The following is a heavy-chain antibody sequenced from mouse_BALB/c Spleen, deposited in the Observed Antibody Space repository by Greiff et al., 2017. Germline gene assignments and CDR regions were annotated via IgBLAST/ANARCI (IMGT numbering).Heavy chain of an antibody. D-gene: IGHD1-1*01. V-gene: IGHV1-69*01. J-gene: IGHJ4*01. Sequence: VQLQQSGAELVMPGASVKMSCKASGYTFTDYWMHWVKQRPGQGLEWIGAIDTSDSYTSYNQKFKGKATLTVDESSSTAYMQLSSLTSEDSAVYYCARYYYGSSHYAMDYWGQGTSVTVSS. CDR2: IDTSDSYT. CDR3: ARYYYGSSHYAMDY. CDR1: GYTFTDYW.